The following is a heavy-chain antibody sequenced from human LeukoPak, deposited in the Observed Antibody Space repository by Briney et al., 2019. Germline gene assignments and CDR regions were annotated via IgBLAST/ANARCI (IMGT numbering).Heavy chain of an antibody. CDR1: GDSISTYY. CDR3: ARHGPLYDIWSTQFYFDY. D-gene: IGHD3-3*01. CDR2: IYFSGTT. V-gene: IGHV4-59*08. J-gene: IGHJ4*02. Sequence: SETLSLTCTVSGDSISTYYWRWIRQPPGKRLEWIGYIYFSGTTNYNPSLKSRVTISVDTSKNQFSLRLSSVTAADTALYYCARHGPLYDIWSTQFYFDYWGEGPRVTVSS.